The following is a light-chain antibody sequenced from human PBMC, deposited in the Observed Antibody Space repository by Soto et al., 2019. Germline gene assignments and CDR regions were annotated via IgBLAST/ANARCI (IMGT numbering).Light chain of an antibody. V-gene: IGKV4-1*01. J-gene: IGKJ2*02. Sequence: DIVMTQSPDYLAVSLGERATINCKSSQSVLYSSNNKNYLAWYQQKPGQPPKMLIYWASTRESGVPDRFSGSGSGPDFTRTISSLQAEDVAVYCCQQYYSTPRTFGQGNKLEIK. CDR1: QSVLYSSNNKNY. CDR2: WAS. CDR3: QQYYSTPRT.